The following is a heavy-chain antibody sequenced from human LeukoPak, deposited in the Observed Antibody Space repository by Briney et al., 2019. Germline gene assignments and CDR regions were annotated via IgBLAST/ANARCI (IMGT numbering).Heavy chain of an antibody. CDR3: GKDKEYSSSYGAFDI. CDR2: INPSGGST. D-gene: IGHD6-6*01. J-gene: IGHJ3*02. CDR1: GYTFSDYY. Sequence: ASVKVSCKASGYTFSDYYMHWVRQAPGQGLEWMGIINPSGGSTNYAQKFQGRVTMTRDTSTSTVYMELNSLTSEDTAVYYCGKDKEYSSSYGAFDIWGQGTMVTASS. V-gene: IGHV1-46*01.